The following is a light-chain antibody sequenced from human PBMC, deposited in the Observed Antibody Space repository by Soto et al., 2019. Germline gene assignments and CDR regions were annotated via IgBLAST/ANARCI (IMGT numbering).Light chain of an antibody. CDR2: GAS. Sequence: EIVLTQSPGTLSLSPGERATLSCSASQSVSSSYLAWYQQKPGQAPRLLIYGASSRTTGIPDRFSGSGSGTDFTLTISRLEPEDFAVYFCQQSGSSPLTFGGGTKV. V-gene: IGKV3-20*01. J-gene: IGKJ4*01. CDR3: QQSGSSPLT. CDR1: QSVSSSY.